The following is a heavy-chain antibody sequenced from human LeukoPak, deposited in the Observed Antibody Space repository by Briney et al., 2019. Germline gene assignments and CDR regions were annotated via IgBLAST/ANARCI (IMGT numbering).Heavy chain of an antibody. V-gene: IGHV3-23*01. CDR3: AKVPWEFHYFDY. CDR1: GFTFSSYA. CDR2: ISGSGGST. J-gene: IGHJ4*02. Sequence: GGSLRLSCAASGFTFSSYAMSWVRQAPGKGLEWVSAISGSGGSTYYADSVKGRFAISRDNSKNTLYLQMNCLRAEDTAVYYCAKVPWEFHYFDYWGQGTLVTVSS. D-gene: IGHD1-26*01.